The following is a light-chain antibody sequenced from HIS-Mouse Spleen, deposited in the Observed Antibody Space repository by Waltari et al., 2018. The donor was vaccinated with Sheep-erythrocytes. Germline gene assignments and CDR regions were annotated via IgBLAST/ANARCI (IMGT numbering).Light chain of an antibody. J-gene: IGLJ2*01. V-gene: IGLV3-1*01. CDR1: KLGDKY. Sequence: SYELTQPPSVSVSPGQTASITCSGDKLGDKYACWYQHKPGQSPVLVIYQGSKRPSGIPERFSGSNSGNTATLTISGTQAMDEADYYCQAWDSSTVVFGGGTKLTVL. CDR3: QAWDSSTVV. CDR2: QGS.